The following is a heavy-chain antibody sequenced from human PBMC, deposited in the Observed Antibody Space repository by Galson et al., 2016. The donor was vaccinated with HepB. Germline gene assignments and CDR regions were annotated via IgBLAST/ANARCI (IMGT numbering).Heavy chain of an antibody. V-gene: IGHV3-30-3*01. CDR2: IPYDGSTE. D-gene: IGHD2-2*01. CDR1: GFTFNTSA. Sequence: LRLSCAASGFTFNTSAMHWVRQAPGKGLEWVAVIPYDGSTEFYVEYVKGRFTISRDNSKRTLYLQMSSLRSEDTAVYYCATDRQGQLATADVWGQGTTVTVSS. CDR3: ATDRQGQLATADV. J-gene: IGHJ6*02.